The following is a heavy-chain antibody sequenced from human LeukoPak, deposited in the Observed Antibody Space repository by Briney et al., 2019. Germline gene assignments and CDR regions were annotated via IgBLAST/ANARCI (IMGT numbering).Heavy chain of an antibody. V-gene: IGHV3-30*02. Sequence: PGGSLRLSCAASGFTFSSYGMQWVRQAPGKGLEWVAFIWYDGNKKYYADSVKGRFTISRDNSKNTLYLQMNSLKSDDTAVYYCATEGFTYGYHAVDIWGQGTIVTVSS. CDR3: ATEGFTYGYHAVDI. D-gene: IGHD5-18*01. J-gene: IGHJ3*02. CDR2: IWYDGNKK. CDR1: GFTFSSYG.